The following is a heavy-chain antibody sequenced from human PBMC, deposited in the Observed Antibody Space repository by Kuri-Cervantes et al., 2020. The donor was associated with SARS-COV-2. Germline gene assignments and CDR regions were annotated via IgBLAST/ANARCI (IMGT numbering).Heavy chain of an antibody. CDR1: GGSISSYY. Sequence: GSLRLFCTVSGGSISSYYWSWIRQPPGKGLEWIGYIYYSGSTNYNPSLKSRVTISVDTSKSQFSLKLSSVTAADTAVYYCARGRRYSLPGGLDYWGQGTLVTVSS. CDR2: IYYSGST. J-gene: IGHJ4*02. D-gene: IGHD3-9*01. V-gene: IGHV4-59*12. CDR3: ARGRRYSLPGGLDY.